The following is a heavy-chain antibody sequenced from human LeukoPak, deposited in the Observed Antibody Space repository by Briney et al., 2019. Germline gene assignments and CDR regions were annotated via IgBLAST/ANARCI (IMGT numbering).Heavy chain of an antibody. CDR2: ISGSGGST. D-gene: IGHD5-12*01. V-gene: IGHV3-23*01. CDR3: AKDAEVGGYSGYNWFDP. J-gene: IGHJ5*02. CDR1: GFTFSSYA. Sequence: GGSLRLSCAASGFTFSSYAMSWVRQAPGKGLEWVSAISGSGGSTYYADSVKGRFTISRDNSKNTLYPQMTSLRAEDTAVYYCAKDAEVGGYSGYNWFDPWGQGTPVTVSS.